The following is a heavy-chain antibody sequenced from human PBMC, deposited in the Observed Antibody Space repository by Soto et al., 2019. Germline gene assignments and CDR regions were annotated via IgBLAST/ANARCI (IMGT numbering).Heavy chain of an antibody. V-gene: IGHV3-30*18. CDR2: ISYDGSNK. Sequence: GGSLRLSCAAFGFTFSSYGMHGVRQAPGKGLEWVAVISYDGSNKYYADSVKGRFTISRDNSKNTLYLQMNSLRAEDTAVYYCAKDNRRYDDGSGSPDWGQGTLVTVSS. CDR3: AKDNRRYDDGSGSPD. CDR1: GFTFSSYG. D-gene: IGHD3-10*01. J-gene: IGHJ4*02.